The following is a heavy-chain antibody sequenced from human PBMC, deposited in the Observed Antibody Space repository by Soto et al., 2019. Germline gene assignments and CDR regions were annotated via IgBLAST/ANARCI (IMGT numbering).Heavy chain of an antibody. D-gene: IGHD6-19*01. Sequence: VQLVESGGGLVQPGGSLRLSCAASGFTFSNYAMDWVRQAPGKVLEYVSGISSNGVGTYYANSVKDRFTISRDNSKNTLYLQMGSLRAEDMAMYYCARREQSDYYYMDVWGKGTSVTVSS. V-gene: IGHV3-64*01. CDR3: ARREQSDYYYMDV. CDR2: ISSNGVGT. J-gene: IGHJ6*03. CDR1: GFTFSNYA.